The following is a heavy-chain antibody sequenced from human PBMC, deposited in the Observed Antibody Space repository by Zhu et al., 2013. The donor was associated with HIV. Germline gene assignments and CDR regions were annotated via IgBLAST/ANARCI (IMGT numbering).Heavy chain of an antibody. J-gene: IGHJ2*01. V-gene: IGHV4-59*01. D-gene: IGHD3-9*01. Sequence: QVQLQESGPGLVKPSETLSLTCTVSGGSISSYYWSWIRQPPGKGLEWIGYIYYSGSTNYNPSLKSRVTISVDTSKNQFSLKLSSVTAADTAVYYCARAHLKQDVLRYFDWSEGRYFDLWGLAPWSLSPQ. CDR3: ARAHLKQDVLRYFDWSEGRYFDL. CDR1: GGSISSYY. CDR2: IYYSGST.